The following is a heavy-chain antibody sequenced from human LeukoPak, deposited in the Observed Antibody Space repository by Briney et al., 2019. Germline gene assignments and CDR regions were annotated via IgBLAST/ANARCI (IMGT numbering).Heavy chain of an antibody. Sequence: GGSLRLSCAASGFTFISYEMNWVRQAPGKGLEWISYISGSGRATYYADSVKGRFNISRDNPKNSLYLQMNSLRGQDKGVYYCAREIRSGSYSPWGQGTLVTVSS. CDR1: GFTFISYE. CDR2: ISGSGRAT. CDR3: AREIRSGSYSP. D-gene: IGHD1-26*01. V-gene: IGHV3-48*03. J-gene: IGHJ5*02.